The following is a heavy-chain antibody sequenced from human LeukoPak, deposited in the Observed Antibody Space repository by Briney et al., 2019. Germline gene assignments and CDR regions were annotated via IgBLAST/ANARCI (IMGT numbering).Heavy chain of an antibody. V-gene: IGHV4-34*01. CDR3: ARNVDAGWFDP. CDR1: GGSFSGYY. Sequence: SETLSLTCAVYGGSFSGYYWSWIRQLPGKGLEWIGEINHSGSTNYNPSLKSRVTISVDTSKNQFSLKLSSVTAADTAVYYCARNVDAGWFDPWGQGTLVTVSS. CDR2: INHSGST. D-gene: IGHD3-16*01. J-gene: IGHJ5*02.